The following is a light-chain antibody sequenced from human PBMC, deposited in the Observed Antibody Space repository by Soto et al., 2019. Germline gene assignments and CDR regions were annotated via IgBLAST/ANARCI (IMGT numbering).Light chain of an antibody. Sequence: QSVLTQPASVSGSPGQSITISCTGTSSDVGTYNHVSWYQQHPGKAPQLIIYEVSNRPSGLSNRFSASKSGNTASLTISGLQAEDEADYYCCSFTTSSTLLFGTGTKSPA. V-gene: IGLV2-14*01. CDR2: EVS. CDR1: SSDVGTYNH. J-gene: IGLJ1*01. CDR3: CSFTTSSTLL.